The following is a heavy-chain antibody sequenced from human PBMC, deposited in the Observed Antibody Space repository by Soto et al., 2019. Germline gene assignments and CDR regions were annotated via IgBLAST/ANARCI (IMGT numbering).Heavy chain of an antibody. CDR1: GFIFNRFW. Sequence: PGGSLRLSCAASGFIFNRFWMSWVRQAPGKGLECVANIKEDGSDKYYVDSVKGRFTISRDNAKNSLYLQMNSLRAEDTAVYYCARLPPRDDHNNYPMNYWGQGTLVTVSS. V-gene: IGHV3-7*03. CDR3: ARLPPRDDHNNYPMNY. CDR2: IKEDGSDK. J-gene: IGHJ4*02. D-gene: IGHD4-4*01.